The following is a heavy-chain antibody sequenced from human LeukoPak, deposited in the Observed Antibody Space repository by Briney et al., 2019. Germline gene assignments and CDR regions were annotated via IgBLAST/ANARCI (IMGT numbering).Heavy chain of an antibody. CDR2: IYYSGST. V-gene: IGHV4-39*01. CDR1: GGSISSSSYY. J-gene: IGHJ4*02. CDR3: ARRSSSGSYAI. Sequence: SETLSLTCTVSGGSISSSSYYWGWIRQPPGKGLEWIGSIYYSGSTYYNPSLKSRVTISVDTSKNQFSLKLSSVTAADTAVYYCARRSSSGSYAIWGQGTLVTVSS. D-gene: IGHD1-26*01.